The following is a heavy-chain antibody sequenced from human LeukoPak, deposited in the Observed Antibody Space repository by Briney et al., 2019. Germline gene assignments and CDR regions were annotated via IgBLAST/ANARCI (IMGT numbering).Heavy chain of an antibody. J-gene: IGHJ6*03. CDR1: GFTVSSNY. CDR3: ARRKPDSSSAHHYYYYYMDV. V-gene: IGHV3-53*01. CDR2: IYRGGNA. Sequence: GGSLRLSCAASGFTVSSNYMSWVRQAPGKGLEWASVIYRGGNAYTEYSVKGRFTISRDNSKNTLYLQMNSLRAEDTAVYYCARRKPDSSSAHHYYYYYMDVWGKGTTVTVSS. D-gene: IGHD6-6*01.